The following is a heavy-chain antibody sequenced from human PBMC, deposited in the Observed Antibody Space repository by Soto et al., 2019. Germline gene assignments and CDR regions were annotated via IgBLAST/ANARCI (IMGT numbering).Heavy chain of an antibody. CDR2: INQDGTEI. CDR3: VGGYGWLPDL. J-gene: IGHJ4*02. CDR1: GITFSHPW. Sequence: EVQLVESGGGLVQPGGSLRLSCAVSGITFSHPWMNWVRQTPGKGLEWVAIINQDGTEIIYVDSVKGRFTISRDNAKNSLYLQMNSLRAEDTAVYYCVGGYGWLPDLWGQGTLVTVSS. D-gene: IGHD6-19*01. V-gene: IGHV3-7*05.